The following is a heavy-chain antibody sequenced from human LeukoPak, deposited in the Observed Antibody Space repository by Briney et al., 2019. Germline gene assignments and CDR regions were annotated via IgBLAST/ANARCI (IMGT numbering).Heavy chain of an antibody. CDR3: ARGAYYYDSSGSNFGGY. D-gene: IGHD3-22*01. Sequence: ASVKVSCKASGYTFTGYYMHWVRQAPGQGLEWMGWINPNSGGTKYAQKFQGRVTMTRDTSISTAYMELSRLRSDDTAVYYCARGAYYYDSSGSNFGGYWGQGTLVTVSS. V-gene: IGHV1-2*02. CDR1: GYTFTGYY. CDR2: INPNSGGT. J-gene: IGHJ4*02.